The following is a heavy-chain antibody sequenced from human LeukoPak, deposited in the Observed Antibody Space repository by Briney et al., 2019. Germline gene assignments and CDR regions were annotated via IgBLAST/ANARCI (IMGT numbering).Heavy chain of an antibody. CDR1: GFTFSSYG. Sequence: GGSLRLSCAASGFTFSSYGMHWVRQAPGKGLEWVAVISYDGSNKYYADSVKGRFTISRDNSKNTLYLQMNSLRAEDTAVYYCAKEFEEWLVPSSSDYWGQGTLVTVSS. V-gene: IGHV3-30*18. CDR3: AKEFEEWLVPSSSDY. D-gene: IGHD6-19*01. CDR2: ISYDGSNK. J-gene: IGHJ4*02.